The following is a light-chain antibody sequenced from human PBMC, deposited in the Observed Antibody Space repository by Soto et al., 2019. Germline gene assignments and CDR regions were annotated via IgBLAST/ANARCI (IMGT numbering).Light chain of an antibody. CDR1: QAISGDY. J-gene: IGKJ5*01. CDR2: GAS. Sequence: EIVLTQSPGTLSLSPGERASLSCRASQAISGDYLAWYQHKPGQAPRLLMYGASSRATGIPDRFSGSGSGTDFTLTISRLEPEDFAIYYCQQYGSSPPITFGQGTRLEIK. CDR3: QQYGSSPPIT. V-gene: IGKV3-20*01.